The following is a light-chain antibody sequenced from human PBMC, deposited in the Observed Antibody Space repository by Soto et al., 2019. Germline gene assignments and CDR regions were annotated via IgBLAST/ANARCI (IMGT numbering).Light chain of an antibody. V-gene: IGKV3D-20*02. Sequence: EIVITHPKATLSVSPGERATLSCRASQSLSSGYLAWYQQKFGQAPRLLIYDASRRATGIPERFSGSRSGTALILTILRLQSEDFALYCCPERNNWLIACAEGTRLEIK. J-gene: IGKJ5*01. CDR1: QSLSSGY. CDR3: PERNNWLIA. CDR2: DAS.